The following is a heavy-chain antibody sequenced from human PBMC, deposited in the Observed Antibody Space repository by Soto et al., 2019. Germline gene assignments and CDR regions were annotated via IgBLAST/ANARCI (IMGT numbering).Heavy chain of an antibody. CDR1: GFTFSSYS. CDR3: AREKIWVVAANDAFDI. CDR2: ISSSGSYI. D-gene: IGHD2-15*01. V-gene: IGHV3-21*01. J-gene: IGHJ3*02. Sequence: GGSLRLSCAASGFTFSSYSMNWVRQAPGKGLEWVSSISSSGSYIYYADSVKGRFTISRDNAKNSLYLQMNSLRAEDTAVYYCAREKIWVVAANDAFDIWGQGTMVTVSS.